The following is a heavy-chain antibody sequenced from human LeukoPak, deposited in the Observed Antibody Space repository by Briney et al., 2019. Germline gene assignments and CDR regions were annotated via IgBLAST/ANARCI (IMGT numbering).Heavy chain of an antibody. CDR1: GYSFTKSW. CDR2: IYPGDSDT. D-gene: IGHD4-11*01. CDR3: ARPADRVTTYYFDY. V-gene: IGHV5-51*01. J-gene: IGHJ4*02. Sequence: GESLKISCKGFGYSFTKSWIGWVRQMPGKGLEWMGIIYPGDSDTRYSPSFRGQVTISADESISTAYLQWSSLKASDTAMYYCARPADRVTTYYFDYWGQGTLVTVSS.